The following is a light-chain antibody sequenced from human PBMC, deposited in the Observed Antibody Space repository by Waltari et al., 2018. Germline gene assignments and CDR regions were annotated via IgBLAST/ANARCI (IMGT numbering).Light chain of an antibody. Sequence: DIQMTQSPSILSASVGDTVTITCRTSQSISTWFAWYQQKPGKAPKLLISKASILESGVPSRFSGSCSWTEFTLTINSLQPDDFATFYCQHYNNYPPTFGGGTKVEIK. CDR1: QSISTW. CDR3: QHYNNYPPT. CDR2: KAS. V-gene: IGKV1-5*03. J-gene: IGKJ4*01.